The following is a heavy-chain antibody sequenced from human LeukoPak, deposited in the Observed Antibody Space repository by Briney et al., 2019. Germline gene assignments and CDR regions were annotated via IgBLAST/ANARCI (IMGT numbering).Heavy chain of an antibody. CDR1: GFTFSSYW. D-gene: IGHD6-13*01. CDR3: ASGPYSSSYFVS. J-gene: IGHJ4*02. CDR2: IKHDGSGK. V-gene: IGHV3-7*03. Sequence: GGSLRLSCAASGFTFSSYWMSWVRQAPGKGLEWVANIKHDGSGKYYVDSVKGRFTISRDNAKNSLYLQMNSLRPEDTALYYCASGPYSSSYFVSWGQGTMVTVSS.